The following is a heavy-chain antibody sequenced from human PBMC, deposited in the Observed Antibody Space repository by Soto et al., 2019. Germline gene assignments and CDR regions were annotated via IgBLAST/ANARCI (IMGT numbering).Heavy chain of an antibody. Sequence: QLQVLESGPGLVRPSETLSLTCNVSGGSISNYYWTWFRQSPEKGLEGIGYMYYNGNTNYNPSLKSRVTISIDTSKNEFSLTLKSVNAADTAVYYCASGGNWFDPWGQGLLVTVSS. CDR2: MYYNGNT. D-gene: IGHD3-16*01. V-gene: IGHV4-59*01. J-gene: IGHJ5*02. CDR3: ASGGNWFDP. CDR1: GGSISNYY.